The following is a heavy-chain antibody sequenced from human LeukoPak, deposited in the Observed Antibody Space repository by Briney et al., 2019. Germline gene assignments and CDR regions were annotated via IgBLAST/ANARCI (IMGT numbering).Heavy chain of an antibody. CDR1: GFTFSSYA. CDR2: ISGSGGST. J-gene: IGHJ4*02. D-gene: IGHD4-17*01. V-gene: IGHV3-23*01. Sequence: PGGSLRLSCAASGFTFSSYAMSWVRQAPGKGLEWVSAISGSGGSTYYADSVKGRFTISRDNSKNTLYLQMDSLRAEDTAVYYCARMTTVTSSLIDYWGQGTLVTVSS. CDR3: ARMTTVTSSLIDY.